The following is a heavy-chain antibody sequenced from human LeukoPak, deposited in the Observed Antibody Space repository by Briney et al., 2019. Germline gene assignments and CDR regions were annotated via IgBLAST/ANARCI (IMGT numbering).Heavy chain of an antibody. CDR3: ARQKCTSSSCLTKNAFDI. V-gene: IGHV4-4*09. Sequence: SETLSLTCTVSGSISGYYWSWIRQPPGKGLEWIGYIYTSGSTNYNPSLESRVTISVDTSKNQFSLDLSSVTAADTAVYYCARQKCTSSSCLTKNAFDIWGQGTMVTVSS. CDR1: GSISGYY. J-gene: IGHJ3*02. CDR2: IYTSGST. D-gene: IGHD2-2*01.